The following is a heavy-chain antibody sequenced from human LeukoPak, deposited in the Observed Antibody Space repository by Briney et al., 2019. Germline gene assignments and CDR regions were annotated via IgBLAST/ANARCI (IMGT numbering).Heavy chain of an antibody. V-gene: IGHV3-21*01. CDR3: ARDSIAVAAY. Sequence: GGSLRLSCAASGFTVSSNYMSWVRQAPGKGLEWVSSISSGSSYIYYADSVRGRFTISRDNAKNSLYLQMNSLRAEDTAVYYCARDSIAVAAYWGQGTLVTVSS. D-gene: IGHD6-19*01. CDR1: GFTVSSNY. J-gene: IGHJ4*02. CDR2: ISSGSSYI.